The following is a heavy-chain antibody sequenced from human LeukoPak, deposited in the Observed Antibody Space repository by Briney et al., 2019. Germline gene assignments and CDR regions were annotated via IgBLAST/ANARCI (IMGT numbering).Heavy chain of an antibody. Sequence: QPGGSLRLPCEASGSGFTFGNFAFSWVRQAPGKGLEWLSGISASGHYTYAAESVKGRFSISRDNAKNTVYIQLNRLRAEDTAVYYCAKDGSWGAYRFYFYMDVWGKGTTVSVSS. CDR1: GSGFTFGNFA. CDR2: ISASGHYT. D-gene: IGHD3-16*01. CDR3: AKDGSWGAYRFYFYMDV. J-gene: IGHJ6*03. V-gene: IGHV3-23*01.